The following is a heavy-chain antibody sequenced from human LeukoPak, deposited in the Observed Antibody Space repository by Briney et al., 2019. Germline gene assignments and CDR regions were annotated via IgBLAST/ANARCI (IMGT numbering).Heavy chain of an antibody. CDR3: ARGVYIAAAQYGY. Sequence: PSETLSLTCTVSGGSISSYYWSWIRQPPGKGLEWIGYIYYSGTTNYNPSLKSRVTISVDTSKNQFPLKLSSVTAADTAVYYCARGVYIAAAQYGYWGQGTLVTVSS. CDR1: GGSISSYY. D-gene: IGHD6-13*01. V-gene: IGHV4-59*01. J-gene: IGHJ4*02. CDR2: IYYSGTT.